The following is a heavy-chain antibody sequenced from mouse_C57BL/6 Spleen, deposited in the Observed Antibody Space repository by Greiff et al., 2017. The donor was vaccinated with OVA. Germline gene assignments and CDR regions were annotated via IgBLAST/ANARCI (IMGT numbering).Heavy chain of an antibody. CDR2: ISYDGSH. Sequence: EVQLQESGPGLVKPSQSLSLTCSVTGYSITSGYYWNWIRQFPGNKLEWMGNISYDGSHNYNPSLKNRISITRDTSKNQFFLKLNSVTTEDTATYYCARDLYDYGFAYWGQGTLVTVSA. V-gene: IGHV3-6*01. J-gene: IGHJ3*01. CDR3: ARDLYDYGFAY. D-gene: IGHD2-4*01. CDR1: GYSITSGYY.